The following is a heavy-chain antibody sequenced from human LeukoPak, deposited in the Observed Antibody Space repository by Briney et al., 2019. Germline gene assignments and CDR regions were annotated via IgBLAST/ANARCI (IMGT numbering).Heavy chain of an antibody. D-gene: IGHD3-22*01. V-gene: IGHV3-23*01. CDR2: ISGSGGST. CDR1: GFTFGSYA. Sequence: GGSLRLSCAASGFTFGSYAMSWVRQAPGKGLEWVLAISGSGGSTYYADSVKGRFTISRDNSKNTLYLQMNSLRAEDTAVYYCAKGVRESGYISHDAFDIWGQGTMVTVSS. CDR3: AKGVRESGYISHDAFDI. J-gene: IGHJ3*02.